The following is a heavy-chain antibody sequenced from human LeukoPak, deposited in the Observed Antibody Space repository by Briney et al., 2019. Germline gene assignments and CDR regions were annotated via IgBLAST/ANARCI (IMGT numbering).Heavy chain of an antibody. CDR3: ARGRYYYDSSGYYPRVFYFDY. J-gene: IGHJ4*02. Sequence: SETLSLTCTVSGGSLRSSDYYWAWIRQTPGKGLEWFGNVYYTGSTYYNPSLKSRVTISVDTSKNQFSLKLSSVTAADTAVYYCARGRYYYDSSGYYPRVFYFDYWGQGTLVTVSS. CDR2: VYYTGST. V-gene: IGHV4-39*01. CDR1: GGSLRSSDYY. D-gene: IGHD3-22*01.